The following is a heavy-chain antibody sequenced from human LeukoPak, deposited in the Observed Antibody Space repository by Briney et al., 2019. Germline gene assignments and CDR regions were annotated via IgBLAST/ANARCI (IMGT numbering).Heavy chain of an antibody. Sequence: GGSLRLSCVASGFMFSDYAMHWVRQAPGKGLEYVSAISTDGSSTSHANSVKGRFTISRDNSKNTLFLQMGSLRAEDMAVYYCARDRAYGSRGWYFDYYDYWGQGTLVTVSS. CDR1: GFMFSDYA. D-gene: IGHD6-19*01. CDR3: ARDRAYGSRGWYFDYYDY. J-gene: IGHJ4*02. V-gene: IGHV3-64*01. CDR2: ISTDGSST.